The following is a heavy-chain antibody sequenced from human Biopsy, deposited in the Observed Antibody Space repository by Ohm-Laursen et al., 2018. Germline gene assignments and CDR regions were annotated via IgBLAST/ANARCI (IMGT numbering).Heavy chain of an antibody. J-gene: IGHJ4*01. CDR1: GKTFSDYY. D-gene: IGHD2-15*01. CDR2: INQSGRT. V-gene: IGHV4-34*08. Sequence: GTLSLTCEVYGKTFSDYYWSWIRQPPGKGLEWIGQINQSGRTNYNPSLKSRVNISADKSNNQLSLKLTSVTSADTAVYFCGNEVHGRDYWGLEPLSPSP. CDR3: GNEVHGRDY.